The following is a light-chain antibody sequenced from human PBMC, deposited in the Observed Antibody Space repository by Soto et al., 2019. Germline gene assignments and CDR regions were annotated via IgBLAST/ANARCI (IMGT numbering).Light chain of an antibody. CDR2: RAS. V-gene: IGKV3-15*01. Sequence: EIVMTQSPATLSVSTGERATLSCRASQSVSNNLAWYQQKPGQAPRVLIYRASTRATGIPPRFSGSGSGTEFPLTISNLQSEDFAVYYCQQYNNWPPWTFGQGTKVEIK. CDR1: QSVSNN. CDR3: QQYNNWPPWT. J-gene: IGKJ1*01.